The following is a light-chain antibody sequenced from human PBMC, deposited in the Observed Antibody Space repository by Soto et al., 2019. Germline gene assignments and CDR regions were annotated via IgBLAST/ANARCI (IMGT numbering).Light chain of an antibody. CDR1: RSDVGAYNY. Sequence: QSALTQPASVSGSPGQSITISCTGTRSDVGAYNYVSWYQQHPGKAPKLIIYDVSYWPSGVSNRFSGSKSGNTAALTISGLQAEDEADYYCSSFATCTTLFGGGTKLTVL. CDR2: DVS. V-gene: IGLV2-14*03. J-gene: IGLJ2*01. CDR3: SSFATCTTL.